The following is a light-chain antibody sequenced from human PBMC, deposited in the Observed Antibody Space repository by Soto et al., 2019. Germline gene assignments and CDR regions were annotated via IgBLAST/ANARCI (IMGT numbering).Light chain of an antibody. Sequence: SGLTQPASVSWSPGHSITSSCTGTNSDGGSYNRVSWYQQPPGTAPKLIIYDVNNRPSGVSYRFSGSKSGNTASLTISGLQAEDEADYYCNSYTTSETYVFGTGTKVTVL. J-gene: IGLJ1*01. CDR1: NSDGGSYNR. V-gene: IGLV2-14*01. CDR3: NSYTTSETYV. CDR2: DVN.